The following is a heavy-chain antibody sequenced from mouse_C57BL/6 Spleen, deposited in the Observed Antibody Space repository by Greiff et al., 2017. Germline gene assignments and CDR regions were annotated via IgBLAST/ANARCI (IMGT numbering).Heavy chain of an antibody. Sequence: DVKLVESGGGLVKPGGSLKLSCAASGFTFSSYTMSWVRQTPEKRLEWVATISGGGGNTYYPDSVKGRFTIARDNAKNTLYLQMSSLRSEDTALYYCARSDYYGRGYWYFEGWGTGTTVTVSS. V-gene: IGHV5-9*01. J-gene: IGHJ1*03. D-gene: IGHD1-1*01. CDR3: ARSDYYGRGYWYFEG. CDR1: GFTFSSYT. CDR2: ISGGGGNT.